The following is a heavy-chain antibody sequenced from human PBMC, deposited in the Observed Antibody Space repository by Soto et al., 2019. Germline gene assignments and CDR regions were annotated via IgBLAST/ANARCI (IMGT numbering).Heavy chain of an antibody. CDR1: GGTFSSYA. CDR2: IIPIFGTA. D-gene: IGHD6-19*01. J-gene: IGHJ4*02. V-gene: IGHV1-69*13. CDR3: ARSGLTPGSGWYYFDY. Sequence: SVKVSCKASGGTFSSYAISWVRQAPGQGLEWMGGIIPIFGTANYAQKFQGRVTITADESTSTAYMELSSLRSEDTAVYYCARSGLTPGSGWYYFDYWGQGTLVTVSS.